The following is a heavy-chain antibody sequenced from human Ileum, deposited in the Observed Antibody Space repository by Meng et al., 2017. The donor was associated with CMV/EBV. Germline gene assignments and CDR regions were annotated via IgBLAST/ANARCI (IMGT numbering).Heavy chain of an antibody. CDR3: TYGWPLKY. Sequence: QVHRHQSGPGLVKPSQTLSLTCAGDIASISTESWNWIRQSPSRGLEWLGRTWYGSKWYYEYAVSVKSRITIIPDTSQNQISLQLNSVTPDDTAVYYCTYGWPLKYWGQGSLVTVSS. D-gene: IGHD3-10*01. J-gene: IGHJ4*02. V-gene: IGHV6-1*01. CDR1: DIASISTES. CDR2: TWYGSKWYY.